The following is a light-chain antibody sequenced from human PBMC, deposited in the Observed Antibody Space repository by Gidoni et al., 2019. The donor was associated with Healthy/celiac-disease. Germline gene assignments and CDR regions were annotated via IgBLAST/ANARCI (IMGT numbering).Light chain of an antibody. J-gene: IGKJ1*01. Sequence: DNQMTQSPSTLSASVGYRVTIPCRASQSISSWLAWYQQKPGKAPKLLIYDASSLESGVPSRFSGSGSGTEFTLTISSLQPDDFATYYCQQYETFGQGTKVEIK. CDR2: DAS. V-gene: IGKV1-5*01. CDR1: QSISSW. CDR3: QQYET.